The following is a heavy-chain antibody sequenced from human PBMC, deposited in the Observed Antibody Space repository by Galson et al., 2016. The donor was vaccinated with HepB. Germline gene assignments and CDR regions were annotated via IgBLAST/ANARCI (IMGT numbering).Heavy chain of an antibody. J-gene: IGHJ2*01. D-gene: IGHD6-13*01. CDR1: GSTFTTSY. V-gene: IGHV1-46*01. CDR3: ARAVAAGDWYFDL. Sequence: SVKVSCKASGSTFTTSYMHWVRQAPGQGLEWMGIIDPSGDSTTYAQRFQGGVTMTRDTSSKSVYMELSSLTSEDTAVYYCARAVAAGDWYFDLWGRGTLVTVSS. CDR2: IDPSGDST.